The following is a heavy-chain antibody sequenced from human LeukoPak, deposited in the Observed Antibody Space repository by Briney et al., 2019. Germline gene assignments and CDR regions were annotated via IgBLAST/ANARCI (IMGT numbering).Heavy chain of an antibody. CDR3: ARSGRYTFDY. J-gene: IGHJ4*02. Sequence: PSQTLSLTCAISGDSVSSTSSTWNWIRQSPSRGLEWLGRTYYRSKWYNDYTPSLKNRITVNPDTSKNQFSLQLNSVSPEDTAVYYCARSGRYTFDYWGQGILVTVSS. V-gene: IGHV6-1*01. CDR2: TYYRSKWYN. CDR1: GDSVSSTSST. D-gene: IGHD1-26*01.